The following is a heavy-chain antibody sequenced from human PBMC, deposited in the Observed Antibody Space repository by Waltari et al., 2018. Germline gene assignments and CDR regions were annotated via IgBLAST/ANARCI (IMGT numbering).Heavy chain of an antibody. CDR1: GFTLGSYW. Sequence: EVQLVESGGGLVQPGGSLRLSCAVSGFTLGSYWLPWVRQVPGKGLVWVSRINHDGSTTNYADSVKGRFTISRDNAKNTLDLQMNSLRAEDTAVYYCARGYGSYYLDYWGQGTLVTVSS. CDR2: INHDGSTT. CDR3: ARGYGSYYLDY. D-gene: IGHD3-10*01. J-gene: IGHJ4*02. V-gene: IGHV3-74*01.